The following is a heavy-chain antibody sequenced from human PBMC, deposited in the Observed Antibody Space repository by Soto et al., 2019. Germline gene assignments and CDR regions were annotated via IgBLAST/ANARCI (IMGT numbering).Heavy chain of an antibody. J-gene: IGHJ6*02. Sequence: PSVTKCLRYAVDEVYFRDYFWRRIRKHTRKGLERNGEINHSGSTNYNPSLKSRVTISVDTPKNQFSLKLSSVTAEDTAVYYCAFFLADDYDSSGYPLMDVLRHGSTVTVSS. CDR3: AFFLADDYDSSGYPLMDV. D-gene: IGHD3-22*01. V-gene: IGHV4-34*01. CDR1: EVYFRDYF. CDR2: INHSGST.